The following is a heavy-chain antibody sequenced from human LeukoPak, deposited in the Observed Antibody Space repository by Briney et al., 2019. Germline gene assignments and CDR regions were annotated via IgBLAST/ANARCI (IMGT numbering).Heavy chain of an antibody. CDR2: ISSSGSTI. D-gene: IGHD3-10*01. CDR3: ARVVPAAMPQLLWFGELDY. V-gene: IGHV3-48*03. CDR1: GFTLSSYE. Sequence: PGGSLRLSCAASGFTLSSYEMNWVRQAPGKGLEWVSYISSSGSTIYYADSVKGRFTISRDNAKNSLYLQMSSLRAEDTAVYYCARVVPAAMPQLLWFGELDYWGQGTLVTVSS. J-gene: IGHJ4*02.